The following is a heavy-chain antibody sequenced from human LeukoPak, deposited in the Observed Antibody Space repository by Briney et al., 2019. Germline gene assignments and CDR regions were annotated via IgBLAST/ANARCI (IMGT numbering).Heavy chain of an antibody. CDR1: GYTFTGYY. D-gene: IGHD6-19*01. Sequence: GASVKVSCKASGYTFTGYYMHWVRQAPGQGLEWMGWINPSSGGTNYAQKFQGRVTMTRDTSISTAYMELSRLRSDDTAVYYCARVLGYSSGWYAFDIWGQGTMVTVSS. CDR3: ARVLGYSSGWYAFDI. CDR2: INPSSGGT. J-gene: IGHJ3*02. V-gene: IGHV1-2*02.